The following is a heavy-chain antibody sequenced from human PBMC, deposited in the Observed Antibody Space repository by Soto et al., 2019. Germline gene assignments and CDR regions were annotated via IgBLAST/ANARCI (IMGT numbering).Heavy chain of an antibody. CDR2: IYYSGST. D-gene: IGHD3-10*01. CDR3: ARELTMVRGTYYYYYYMDV. Sequence: QVQLQESGPGLVKPSETLSLTCTVSGGSISSYYWSWIRQPPGKGLEWIGYIYYSGSTNYNPSLKIRVTISVDTSKNQFSLKLSSVTDADTAVYYCARELTMVRGTYYYYYYMDVWGKGTTVTVSS. V-gene: IGHV4-59*01. J-gene: IGHJ6*03. CDR1: GGSISSYY.